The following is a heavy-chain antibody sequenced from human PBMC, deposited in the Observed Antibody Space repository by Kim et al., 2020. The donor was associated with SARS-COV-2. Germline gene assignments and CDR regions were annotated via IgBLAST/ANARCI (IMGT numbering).Heavy chain of an antibody. J-gene: IGHJ5*02. D-gene: IGHD3-9*01. Sequence: GRFTISRDNAKNKLYLQMNSLRAEDTAVYYCARDDHPYYDILTGYFPFDPWGQGTLVTVSS. V-gene: IGHV3-74*01. CDR3: ARDDHPYYDILTGYFPFDP.